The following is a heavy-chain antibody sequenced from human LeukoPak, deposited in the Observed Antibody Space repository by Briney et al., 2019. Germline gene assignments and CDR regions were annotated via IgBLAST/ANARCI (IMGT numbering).Heavy chain of an antibody. CDR2: ITGRGST. CDR1: GFTFSSYA. Sequence: GGSLRLSCAASGFTFSSYAMTWVRQAPGKGLEWVSSITGRGSTYYADSVKGRFTISRDYSKNTLYLQMNSLRAEDTAAYFCAKDFQDWGQGTLVAVSS. CDR3: AKDFQD. J-gene: IGHJ4*02. V-gene: IGHV3-23*01.